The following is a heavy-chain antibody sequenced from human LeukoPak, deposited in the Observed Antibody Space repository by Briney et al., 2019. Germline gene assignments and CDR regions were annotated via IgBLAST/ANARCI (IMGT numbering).Heavy chain of an antibody. D-gene: IGHD5-18*01. CDR2: IYYSGST. CDR1: GGSISSINYY. Sequence: TSETLSLTCTVSGGSISSINYYWGWIRQPPGKGLEWIGYIYYSGSTNYNPSLKSRVTISVDTSKNQFSLKLSSVTAADTAVYYCARGGPGLWGSYFDYWGQGTLVTVSS. V-gene: IGHV4-61*05. CDR3: ARGGPGLWGSYFDY. J-gene: IGHJ4*02.